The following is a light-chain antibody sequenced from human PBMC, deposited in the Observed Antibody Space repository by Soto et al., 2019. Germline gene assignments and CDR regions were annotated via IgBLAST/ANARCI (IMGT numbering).Light chain of an antibody. Sequence: DIHMTQAPCSLSPSVVDRVTITCRASRSISDWLAWYQQKPGKAPELLIFDASNLKSGVSSRFSGSGSGTEFTLTISRLQPDDVATYYCLQYSSHSWTFGQGTKVDIK. V-gene: IGKV1-5*01. CDR2: DAS. J-gene: IGKJ1*01. CDR3: LQYSSHSWT. CDR1: RSISDW.